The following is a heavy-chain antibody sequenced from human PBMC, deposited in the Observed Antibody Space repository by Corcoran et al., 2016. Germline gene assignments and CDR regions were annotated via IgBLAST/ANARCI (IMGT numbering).Heavy chain of an antibody. Sequence: QVQLVQSGAEVKKPGASVKVSCKASGYTFTSYYMHWVRQAPGQGLEWMGIINPSGGSTSYAQKFQGRGTMTRDTSTSTVYMELSSLRSEDTAEYYCARAHPNDCSNYGPYCYYCMDVWGQGTTVTVSS. D-gene: IGHD4-4*01. CDR1: GYTFTSYY. CDR3: ARAHPNDCSNYGPYCYYCMDV. V-gene: IGHV1-46*01. CDR2: INPSGGST. J-gene: IGHJ6*02.